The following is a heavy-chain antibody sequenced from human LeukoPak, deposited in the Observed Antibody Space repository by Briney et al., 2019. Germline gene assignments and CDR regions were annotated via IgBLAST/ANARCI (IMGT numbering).Heavy chain of an antibody. J-gene: IGHJ4*02. CDR2: IIPILGIA. CDR3: ARAPSYDSSGYDDY. V-gene: IGHV1-69*04. Sequence: SVKVSCKASGGTFSSYAISWVRQAPGQGLEWMGRIIPILGIANYAQKFQGRGTITADKSTSTAYMELSSLRAEDTAVYYCARAPSYDSSGYDDYWGQGTLVTVSS. D-gene: IGHD3-22*01. CDR1: GGTFSSYA.